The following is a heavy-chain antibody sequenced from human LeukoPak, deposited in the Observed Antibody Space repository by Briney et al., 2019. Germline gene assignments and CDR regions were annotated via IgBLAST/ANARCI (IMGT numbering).Heavy chain of an antibody. V-gene: IGHV3-11*01. CDR1: GFIFSDYY. Sequence: PGESLRLSCALSGFIFSDYYMSWVRQAPGKGPEWVSYITDSGNEIYYADSVKGRFTNSRDNAKNSLFLQMNSLRAEDTAVYYCARLSHYAFDMWGQGAVVTVSS. CDR3: ARLSHYAFDM. J-gene: IGHJ3*02. CDR2: ITDSGNEI.